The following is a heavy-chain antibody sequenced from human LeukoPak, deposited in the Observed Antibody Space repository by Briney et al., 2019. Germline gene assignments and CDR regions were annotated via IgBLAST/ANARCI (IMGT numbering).Heavy chain of an antibody. Sequence: LRLSCAASGFTFSSYAMHWVRQPPGKGLEWIGEINHSGSTNYNPSLKSRVTISVDTSKNQFSLKLSSVTAADTAVYYCARRRRVLNYYDSSGKYYFDYWGQGTLVTVSS. V-gene: IGHV4-34*01. CDR2: INHSGST. CDR3: ARRRRVLNYYDSSGKYYFDY. CDR1: GFTFSSYA. D-gene: IGHD3-22*01. J-gene: IGHJ4*02.